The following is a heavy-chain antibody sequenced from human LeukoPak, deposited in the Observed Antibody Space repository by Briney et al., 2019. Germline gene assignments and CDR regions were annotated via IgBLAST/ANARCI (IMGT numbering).Heavy chain of an antibody. CDR2: VRGGGGFS. CDR1: GFTFRNYA. J-gene: IGHJ2*01. V-gene: IGHV3-23*01. Sequence: PGGSLRLSCTASGFTFRNYAMNWVRQAPGKGLDWVSDVRGGGGFSIYADSVKSRFTVSRDNSKNTMYLQMDNLRAEDTAIYYCARNGGSSYFDLWGRGTLVTVSS. D-gene: IGHD2-15*01. CDR3: ARNGGSSYFDL.